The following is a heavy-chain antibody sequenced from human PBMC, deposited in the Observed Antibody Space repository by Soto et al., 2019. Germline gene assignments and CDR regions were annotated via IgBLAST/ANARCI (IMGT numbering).Heavy chain of an antibody. CDR3: ARDLAWGSGRDVVSEDWLDP. J-gene: IGHJ5*02. CDR2: ISAYNGDT. D-gene: IGHD3-10*01. V-gene: IGHV1-18*01. CDR1: GYTFTNYG. Sequence: QVQLMQSGAEVKKPGASVKVSCKASGYTFTNYGITWVRQAPGQGLEWMGWISAYNGDTVYAQKFQDRVTMTTDTSTNTAYMEGRSLGSDDTAAYFCARDLAWGSGRDVVSEDWLDPWGQGTLVTVSS.